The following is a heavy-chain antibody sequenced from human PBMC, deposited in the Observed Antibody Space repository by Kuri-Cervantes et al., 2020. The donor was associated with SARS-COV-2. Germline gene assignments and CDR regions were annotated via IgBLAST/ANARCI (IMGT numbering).Heavy chain of an antibody. CDR3: AKTLRVYSSSPFDY. CDR1: GFTFSGYD. D-gene: IGHD6-13*01. V-gene: IGHV3-30*02. CDR2: IRYDGSDK. J-gene: IGHJ4*02. Sequence: GGSLRLSCVPSGFTFSGYDMHWVRQAPGKGLEWVAFIRYDGSDKYYADSVKGRFTISRDNSKNTLYLQMNSLRAEDTAVYYCAKTLRVYSSSPFDYWGQGTLVTVSS.